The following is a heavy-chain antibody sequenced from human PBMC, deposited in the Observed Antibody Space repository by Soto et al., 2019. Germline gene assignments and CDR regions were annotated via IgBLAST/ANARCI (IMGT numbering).Heavy chain of an antibody. Sequence: SGPTLVKPTQTLTLTCTFSGFSLSTSGVGVGWIRQPPGKALEWLALIYWDDDKRYSPSLKSRLTITKDTSKNQVVLTMTNMDPVDTATYYCAHLYYDILTGYYYFDYWGQGTLVTVSS. CDR3: AHLYYDILTGYYYFDY. V-gene: IGHV2-5*02. CDR1: GFSLSTSGVG. J-gene: IGHJ4*02. CDR2: IYWDDDK. D-gene: IGHD3-9*01.